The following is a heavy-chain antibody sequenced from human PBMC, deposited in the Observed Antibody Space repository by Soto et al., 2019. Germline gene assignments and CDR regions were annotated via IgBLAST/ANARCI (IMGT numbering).Heavy chain of an antibody. Sequence: GGSLRLSCVASGFLFDTYGMHWVRQTPGKGLEWVAIISYDGSHKEYADSVKGRFAISRDNSENTLYLQMNNLGVEDTALYYWATSASSDYWGQGTQVTVSS. CDR2: ISYDGSHK. CDR1: GFLFDTYG. CDR3: ATSASSDY. J-gene: IGHJ4*02. D-gene: IGHD2-21*01. V-gene: IGHV3-30*03.